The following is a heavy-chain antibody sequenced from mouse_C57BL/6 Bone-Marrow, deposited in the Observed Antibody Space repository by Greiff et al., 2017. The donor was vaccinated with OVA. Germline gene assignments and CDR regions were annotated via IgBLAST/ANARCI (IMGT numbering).Heavy chain of an antibody. CDR3: ARSGYGSRYFDV. CDR2: INPYNGGT. V-gene: IGHV1-19*01. D-gene: IGHD1-1*01. Sequence: VQLQQSGPVLVKPGASVKMSCKASGYTFTDYYMNWVKQSHGKSLEWIGVINPYNGGTSYNQKFKGKATLTVDKSSSTAYMELNSLTSEDSAVYYCARSGYGSRYFDVGGTGTTVTVSS. CDR1: GYTFTDYY. J-gene: IGHJ1*03.